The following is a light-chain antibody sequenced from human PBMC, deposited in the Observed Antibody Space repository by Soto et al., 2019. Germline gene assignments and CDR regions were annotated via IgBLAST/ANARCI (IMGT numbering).Light chain of an antibody. V-gene: IGKV1-13*02. CDR1: QAISNG. Sequence: AIQVTQSPSSLSASIGDTVTITCRASQAISNGLVWYQQIPGKPPKLLISYASTLQPGIPSRFTGSGSGTDFALTIRSLQPEDSESYYCQQFNSYPDSFGQGKRLEI. CDR2: YAS. CDR3: QQFNSYPDS. J-gene: IGKJ5*01.